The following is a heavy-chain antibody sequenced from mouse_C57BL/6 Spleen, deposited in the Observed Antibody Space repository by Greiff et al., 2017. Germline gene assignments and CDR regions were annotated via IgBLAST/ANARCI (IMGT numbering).Heavy chain of an antibody. Sequence: EVQLQQSGPELVKPGASVKISCKASGYTFTDYYMNWVKQSHGKSLEWIGDINPNNGGTSYNQKFKGKATLTVDKSSSTAYMELRSLTSEDSAVYYCARGWTDGYFAYWGQGTLVTVSA. CDR2: INPNNGGT. J-gene: IGHJ3*01. CDR3: ARGWTDGYFAY. CDR1: GYTFTDYY. D-gene: IGHD2-3*01. V-gene: IGHV1-26*01.